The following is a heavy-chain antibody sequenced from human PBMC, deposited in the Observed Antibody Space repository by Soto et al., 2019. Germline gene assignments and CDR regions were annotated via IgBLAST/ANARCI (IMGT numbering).Heavy chain of an antibody. V-gene: IGHV4-61*01. CDR1: GGSVSSGSYY. Sequence: QVQLQESGPGLVKPSETLSLTCTVSGGSVSSGSYYWSWIRQPPGKGLEWIGYIYYSGSTNYNPSLKSRVTISVDTSTNKFSLKLSSVTAADTAVYYCARASAKVRGSSSLFDYGGQGTLVTVSS. J-gene: IGHJ4*02. CDR2: IYYSGST. CDR3: ARASAKVRGSSSLFDY. D-gene: IGHD6-6*01.